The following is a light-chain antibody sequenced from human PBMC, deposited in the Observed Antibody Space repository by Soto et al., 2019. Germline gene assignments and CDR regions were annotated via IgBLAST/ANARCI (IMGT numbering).Light chain of an antibody. CDR3: QQSFSTPFT. V-gene: IGKV1-39*01. J-gene: IGKJ2*01. CDR2: AAS. Sequence: DIQMTQSPSSLSASVGDRVTITCRAGQTISSYLNWYQQKPGKAPKLLIYAASSLQSGVPSRFSGSGSGTDFTLTISSLQPEDFATYFCQQSFSTPFTFGQGTKLDIK. CDR1: QTISSY.